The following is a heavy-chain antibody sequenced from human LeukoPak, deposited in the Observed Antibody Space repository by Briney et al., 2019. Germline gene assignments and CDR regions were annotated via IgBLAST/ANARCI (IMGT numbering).Heavy chain of an antibody. J-gene: IGHJ5*02. V-gene: IGHV1-18*01. D-gene: IGHD2-2*02. CDR2: ISAYNGNT. CDR3: ARDRGKYCSSTSCYNRLDWFDP. Sequence: RASVKVSCKASGYTFTSYGISWVRQAPGQGLEWMGWISAYNGNTNYAQKLQGRVTMTTDTSTSTAYMELRSLRSDDTAVYYCARDRGKYCSSTSCYNRLDWFDPWGQGTLVTVSS. CDR1: GYTFTSYG.